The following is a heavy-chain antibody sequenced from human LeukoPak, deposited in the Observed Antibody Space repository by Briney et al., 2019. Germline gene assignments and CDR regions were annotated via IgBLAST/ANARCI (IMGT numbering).Heavy chain of an antibody. J-gene: IGHJ4*02. D-gene: IGHD3-10*01. V-gene: IGHV3-30*03. Sequence: PGGSLRLSCAASGFTFRTYGMHWVRQAPGKGLEWVAVISHDGSNKYYADSVKGRFTISRDNSKNTLDLQMNSLRVDDTAVYYCARDLLQLWFGDFDYWGQGTLVTVSS. CDR2: ISHDGSNK. CDR3: ARDLLQLWFGDFDY. CDR1: GFTFRTYG.